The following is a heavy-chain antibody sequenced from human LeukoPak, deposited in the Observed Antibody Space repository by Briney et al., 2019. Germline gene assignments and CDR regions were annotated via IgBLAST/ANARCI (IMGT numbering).Heavy chain of an antibody. D-gene: IGHD6-19*01. CDR1: GYTFTGYY. Sequence: GASVKVSCKASGYTFTGYYMHWVRQAPGQGPEWMGWINPNSGGTNYAQKFQGRVTMTRDTSINTAYMELSSLRSEDTAVYYCARDSLDGSGWSPIDYWGQGTLVTVSS. CDR2: INPNSGGT. V-gene: IGHV1-2*02. CDR3: ARDSLDGSGWSPIDY. J-gene: IGHJ4*02.